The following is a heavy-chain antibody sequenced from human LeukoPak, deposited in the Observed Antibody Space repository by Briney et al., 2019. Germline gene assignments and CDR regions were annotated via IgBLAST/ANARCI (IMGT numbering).Heavy chain of an antibody. J-gene: IGHJ5*02. Sequence: SETLSLTCTVPGGSISSHYWSWIRQPPGKGLEWIGYIYYSGSTNYNPSLKSRVTISVDTSRNQVSLKLSSVTAADTAVYYCARGVGSASWIDPWGQGTLVTVSS. CDR1: GGSISSHY. CDR2: IYYSGST. D-gene: IGHD6-25*01. V-gene: IGHV4-59*11. CDR3: ARGVGSASWIDP.